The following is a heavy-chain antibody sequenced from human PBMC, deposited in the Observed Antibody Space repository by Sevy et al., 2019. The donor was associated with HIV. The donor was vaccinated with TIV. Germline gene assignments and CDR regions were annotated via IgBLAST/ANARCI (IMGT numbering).Heavy chain of an antibody. J-gene: IGHJ3*02. CDR3: ARVLSPFDLYHDYYYPPDDAFDI. CDR1: GGTFNTYS. V-gene: IGHV1-69*13. CDR2: IIVVFRKA. Sequence: ASVKVSCKASGGTFNTYSITWVRQAPGQGLEWMGVIIVVFRKATYAQKFQDRLTITADESTSTAYMELSSLRSDDTAVYYCARVLSPFDLYHDYYYPPDDAFDIWGQGTMVTVSS. D-gene: IGHD3-10*01.